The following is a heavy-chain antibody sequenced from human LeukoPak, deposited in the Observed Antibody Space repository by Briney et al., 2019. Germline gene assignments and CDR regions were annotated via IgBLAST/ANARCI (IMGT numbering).Heavy chain of an antibody. Sequence: PGGSLRLSCAASGFTFSSYAMSRVRQAPGQGLEWVSGISGSGDNTYYADSVRGRFTISRDKSKSTVYLQMNSLGVEDTAIYYCARGRKLGAPTYFFDYWGQGTLVTVSS. CDR2: ISGSGDNT. CDR1: GFTFSSYA. CDR3: ARGRKLGAPTYFFDY. V-gene: IGHV3-23*01. D-gene: IGHD1-26*01. J-gene: IGHJ4*02.